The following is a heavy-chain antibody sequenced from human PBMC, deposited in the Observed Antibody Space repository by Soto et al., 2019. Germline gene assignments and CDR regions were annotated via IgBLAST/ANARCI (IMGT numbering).Heavy chain of an antibody. J-gene: IGHJ4*02. D-gene: IGHD2-15*01. V-gene: IGHV3-11*06. CDR2: ISSSSSYT. Sequence: QVQLVESGGGLVKPGGSLRLSCAASGFTFSDYYMSWIRQAPGKGLEWVSYISSSSSYTNYADSVKGRFTISRDNAKNSLYLQMNILRAEDTAVYYCARVGGYCSGGSCYSGGYFDYWGQGTLVTVSS. CDR3: ARVGGYCSGGSCYSGGYFDY. CDR1: GFTFSDYY.